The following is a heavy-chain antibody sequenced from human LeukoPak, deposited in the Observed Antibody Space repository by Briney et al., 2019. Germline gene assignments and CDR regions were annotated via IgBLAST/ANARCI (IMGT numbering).Heavy chain of an antibody. CDR3: AKDRGSRATNLDY. Sequence: GGSLRLSCTASGFTFSNYAITWVRQAPGKGLEWVSGVSSIGISSYYADSVKGRFTISRDNSQNTLYLQMNSLRAEDTAIYYCAKDRGSRATNLDYWGQGTLVTVSS. CDR2: VSSIGISS. CDR1: GFTFSNYA. D-gene: IGHD1-26*01. V-gene: IGHV3-23*01. J-gene: IGHJ4*02.